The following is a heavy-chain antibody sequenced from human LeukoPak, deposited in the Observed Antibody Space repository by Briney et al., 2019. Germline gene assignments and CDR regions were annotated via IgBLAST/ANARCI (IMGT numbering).Heavy chain of an antibody. J-gene: IGHJ3*02. V-gene: IGHV4-39*01. CDR2: IYYSGST. CDR3: ARLPVEMATIRLAFDI. CDR1: GGSISSSSYY. D-gene: IGHD5-24*01. Sequence: SETLSLTCTVSGGSISSSSYYWGWIRQPPGKGLEWIGSIYYSGSTYYNPSLKSRVTISVDTSKNQFSLKLSSVTAADTAVYYCARLPVEMATIRLAFDIWGQGTMVTVSS.